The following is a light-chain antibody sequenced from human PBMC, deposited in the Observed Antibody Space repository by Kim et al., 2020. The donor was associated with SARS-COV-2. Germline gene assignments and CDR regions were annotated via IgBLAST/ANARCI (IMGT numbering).Light chain of an antibody. J-gene: IGLJ2*01. CDR2: DVN. CDR1: SSDVGGYNY. CDR3: YSYAGGYTQVA. V-gene: IGLV2-11*03. Sequence: QSVTISCTGTSSDVGGYNYVSWYQQFPGNAPRLMIYDVNKRPSGVPDRFSASKSGNTASLTISGLQADDEADYYCYSYAGGYTQVAFGGGTQLTVL.